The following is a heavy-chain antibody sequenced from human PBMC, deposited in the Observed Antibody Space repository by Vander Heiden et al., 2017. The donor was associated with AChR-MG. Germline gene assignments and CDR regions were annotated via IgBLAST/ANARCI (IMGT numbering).Heavy chain of an antibody. CDR3: ARGYTIFGVVTEFDP. CDR2: INHSGST. D-gene: IGHD3-3*01. V-gene: IGHV4-34*01. CDR1: GGSFNGYY. J-gene: IGHJ5*02. Sequence: QVQLHQWGAVLINTSETQSITCAGNGGSFNGYYWSWIRQPPGKGLEWIGEINHSGSTNYNPSLKSGVTISVDTSKNQFSLKLSSVTAADTAVYYCARGYTIFGVVTEFDPWGQGTLVTVSS.